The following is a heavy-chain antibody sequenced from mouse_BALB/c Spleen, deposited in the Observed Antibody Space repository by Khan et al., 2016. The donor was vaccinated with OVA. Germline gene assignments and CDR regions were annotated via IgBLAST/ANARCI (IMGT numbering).Heavy chain of an antibody. D-gene: IGHD4-1*01. CDR2: ILPGRGNN. J-gene: IGHJ4*01. CDR1: GYTFSSYW. CDR3: ASGAGTTYGMDY. Sequence: QVQLKESGAELMKPGASVKISCKATGYTFSSYWIEWVKQRPGLGLEWIGEILPGRGNNNFNENFKGKATITADTSSNIVYMQLSSLTSEDSAVYYSASGAGTTYGMDYWGQGTSVTVSS. V-gene: IGHV1-9*01.